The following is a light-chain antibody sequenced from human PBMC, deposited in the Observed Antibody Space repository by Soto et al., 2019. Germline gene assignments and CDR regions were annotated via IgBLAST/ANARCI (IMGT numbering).Light chain of an antibody. CDR3: QQYRRFSWT. CDR2: KAS. V-gene: IGKV1-5*03. J-gene: IGKJ1*01. CDR1: QSIDKW. Sequence: DIQMTQSPSTLSASVGDRVTITCRASQSIDKWLAWYQQKPGKAPKLLIYKASILQSGVPSRLSGTGSGTEFTLTISSLQPDDVGSYFCQQYRRFSWTFGQGTKVEIK.